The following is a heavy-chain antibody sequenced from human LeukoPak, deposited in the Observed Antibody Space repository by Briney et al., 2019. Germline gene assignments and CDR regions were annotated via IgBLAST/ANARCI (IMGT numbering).Heavy chain of an antibody. CDR3: ARQWTAAYYYESSGYAFDI. Sequence: GESLKISCKASGYSFTSYWIGWVRQMPGEGLEWMGIFYPGDSDTRYSPSFQGQVTLSADSSINTAYLQWSSLKASDTAMYYRARQWTAAYYYESSGYAFDIWGQGTMVTVSS. V-gene: IGHV5-51*01. J-gene: IGHJ3*02. D-gene: IGHD3-22*01. CDR1: GYSFTSYW. CDR2: FYPGDSDT.